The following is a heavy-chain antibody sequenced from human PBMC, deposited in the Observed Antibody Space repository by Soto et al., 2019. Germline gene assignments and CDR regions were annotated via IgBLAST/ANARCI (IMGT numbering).Heavy chain of an antibody. CDR1: GGSFSGYD. CDR3: ARVLLGIAARPGYYYYGMDV. V-gene: IGHV4-34*01. D-gene: IGHD6-6*01. Sequence: PSDTLSLTCAVYGGSFSGYDWSWISQPPGKGLGWIGEINHSGSTNSNPSLKSRVTISVETSKKQFSLKLSSVTAADTAVYYCARVLLGIAARPGYYYYGMDVWGQGTTVT. CDR2: INHSGST. J-gene: IGHJ6*02.